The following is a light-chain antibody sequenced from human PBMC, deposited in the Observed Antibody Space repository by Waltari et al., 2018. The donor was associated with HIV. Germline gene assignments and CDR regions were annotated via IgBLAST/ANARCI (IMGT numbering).Light chain of an antibody. CDR1: SSNIGAGYD. V-gene: IGLV1-40*01. CDR2: GNR. CDR3: QSYDSSLSGVV. J-gene: IGLJ2*01. Sequence: QSVLTQPPSVSGAPGQRVTISCTGSSSNIGAGYDVHWYQQLPGTAPKLPIYGNRNRPSGVPDRFSGSKSGTSASLAITGLQAEDEADYYCQSYDSSLSGVVFGGGTKLTVL.